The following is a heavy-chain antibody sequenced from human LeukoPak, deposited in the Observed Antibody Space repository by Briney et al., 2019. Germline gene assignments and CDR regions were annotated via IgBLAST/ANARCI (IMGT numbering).Heavy chain of an antibody. J-gene: IGHJ4*02. V-gene: IGHV4-34*01. CDR3: ARDRSAVAGFFDY. Sequence: SSETLSLTCAVYGGSFSGYYWSWIRQPPGKGLEWIGEINHSGSTNYNPSLKSRVTISVDRSKNQFSLKLSSVTAADTAVYYCARDRSAVAGFFDYWGQGTLVTVSS. D-gene: IGHD6-19*01. CDR2: INHSGST. CDR1: GGSFSGYY.